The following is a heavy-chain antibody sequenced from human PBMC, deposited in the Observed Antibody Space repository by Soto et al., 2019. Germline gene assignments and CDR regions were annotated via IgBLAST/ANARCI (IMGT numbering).Heavy chain of an antibody. Sequence: SETLSLTCSVSGDSLRNHYWSWIRQPPGSRLEWLGHIFYSGDTSSYNPSLKSRVSMSVDTSKNQFSLKLRSVSADDTAVYFCARVSYFRGFDWLFAFDSWGQGAWSPSPQ. CDR3: ARVSYFRGFDWLFAFDS. V-gene: IGHV4-59*11. CDR2: IFYSGDT. J-gene: IGHJ4*02. D-gene: IGHD3-9*01. CDR1: GDSLRNHY.